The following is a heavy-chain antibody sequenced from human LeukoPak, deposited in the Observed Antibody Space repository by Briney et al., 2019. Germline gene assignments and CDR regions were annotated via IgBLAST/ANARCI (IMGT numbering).Heavy chain of an antibody. D-gene: IGHD1-26*01. CDR1: GGTFSSYA. Sequence: ASVKVSCKASGGTFSSYAISWVRQAPGQGLEWMGRIIPILGIANYAQKFQGRVTITADKSTSTAYMELSSLRSEDTAVYYCARDWRYSGSCDYWGQGTLVTVSS. CDR3: ARDWRYSGSCDY. J-gene: IGHJ4*02. CDR2: IIPILGIA. V-gene: IGHV1-69*04.